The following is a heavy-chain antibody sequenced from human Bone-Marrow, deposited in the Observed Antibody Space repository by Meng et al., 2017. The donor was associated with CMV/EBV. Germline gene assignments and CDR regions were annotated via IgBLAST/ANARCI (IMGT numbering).Heavy chain of an antibody. D-gene: IGHD6-13*01. CDR2: IYSGGST. Sequence: GESLKISFAASGFTVSSNYMSWVRQAPGQGLEWVSVIYSGGSTYYADSVEGRFTISRDNSKNTLYLQMNSLRSEDTAVYYYARVAAPGRLVSLHFDYWGQGMLVTVSS. CDR1: GFTVSSNY. J-gene: IGHJ4*02. CDR3: ARVAAPGRLVSLHFDY. V-gene: IGHV3-53*01.